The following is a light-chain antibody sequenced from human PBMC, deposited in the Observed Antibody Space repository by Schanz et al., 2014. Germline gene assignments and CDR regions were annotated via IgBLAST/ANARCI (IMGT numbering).Light chain of an antibody. V-gene: IGKV4-1*01. Sequence: DIVMTQSPDSLAVSLGERATINCKSSQSVFYTSHNKNYLAWYQHKPGQPPKLLISWASTRESGVPDRFSGSGSGTDFTLTISSLHPDDFATYFCQQANSFPFTFGPATKVILK. CDR1: QSVFYTSHNKNY. CDR2: WAS. J-gene: IGKJ3*01. CDR3: QQANSFPFT.